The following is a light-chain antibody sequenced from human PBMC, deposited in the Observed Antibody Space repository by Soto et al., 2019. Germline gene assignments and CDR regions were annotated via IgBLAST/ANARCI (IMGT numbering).Light chain of an antibody. Sequence: EAVLTQSPGTLSLSPGERATLSCRASQSVSATYLAWYQQKLGQAPRLLIYGASSRATGIPDRFSGSGSGTDFTLTISRLEPEDFAVYYCQQYGNSPRTFGQGTKVEIK. CDR1: QSVSATY. CDR3: QQYGNSPRT. J-gene: IGKJ1*01. V-gene: IGKV3-20*01. CDR2: GAS.